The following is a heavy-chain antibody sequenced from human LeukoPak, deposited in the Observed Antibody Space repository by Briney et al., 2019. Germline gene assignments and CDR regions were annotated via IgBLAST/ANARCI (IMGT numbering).Heavy chain of an antibody. CDR2: INAGNGNT. Sequence: ASVKVSCKASGYTFTSYAMHWVRQAPGQRLEWMGWINAGNGNTKYSQKFQGRVTITRDTSASTAYMELSSLRSEDTAVYYCARDRIAVAGTPAYYFDYWGQGTLVTVSS. CDR3: ARDRIAVAGTPAYYFDY. J-gene: IGHJ4*02. V-gene: IGHV1-3*01. D-gene: IGHD6-19*01. CDR1: GYTFTSYA.